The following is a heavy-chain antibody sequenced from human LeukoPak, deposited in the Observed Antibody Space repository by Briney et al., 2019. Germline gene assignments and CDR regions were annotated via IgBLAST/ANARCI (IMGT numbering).Heavy chain of an antibody. J-gene: IGHJ6*03. V-gene: IGHV4-4*07. D-gene: IGHD5-18*01. CDR3: ARETGGYSYGFPYYYMDV. CDR1: GGSISSYY. CDR2: IYTSGST. Sequence: SETLSLTCTVSGGSISSYYWSWIRQPAGKGLEWIGRIYTSGSTNYNPSLKSRVTMSVDTSKNQFSLKLSSVTAADTAVYYCARETGGYSYGFPYYYMDVWGKGTTVTVSS.